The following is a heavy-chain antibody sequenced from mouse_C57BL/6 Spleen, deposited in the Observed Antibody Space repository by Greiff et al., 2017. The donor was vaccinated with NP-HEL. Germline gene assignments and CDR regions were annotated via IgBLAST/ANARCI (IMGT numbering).Heavy chain of an antibody. V-gene: IGHV1-59*01. CDR2: IDPSDSYT. Sequence: VKLQQPGAELVRPGTSVKLSCKASGYTFTSYWMHWVKQRPGQGLEWIGVIDPSDSYTNYNQKFKGKATLTVDTSSSTAYMQLSSLTSEDSAVYYCARRDYDDDYWGQGTTLTVSS. CDR1: GYTFTSYW. J-gene: IGHJ2*01. D-gene: IGHD2-4*01. CDR3: ARRDYDDDY.